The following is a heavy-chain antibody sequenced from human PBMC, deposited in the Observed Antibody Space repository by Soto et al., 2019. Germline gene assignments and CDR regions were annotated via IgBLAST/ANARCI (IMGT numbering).Heavy chain of an antibody. D-gene: IGHD3-9*01. J-gene: IGHJ4*02. CDR2: IYHSGTA. CDR1: GGSISSGNHY. V-gene: IGHV4-31*03. CDR3: ARVQYQDILTASSPPRSIDY. Sequence: PSETLSLTCTVSGGSISSGNHYWSWIRQHPGKGLEWIGYIYHSGTAYYNPSLKSRVIMSVDTSKNQFSLNLKSVTAADTATYYCARVQYQDILTASSPPRSIDYWGQGALVTVSS.